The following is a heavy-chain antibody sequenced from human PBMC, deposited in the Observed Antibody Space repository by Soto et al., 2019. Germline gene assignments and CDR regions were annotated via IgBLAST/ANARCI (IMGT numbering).Heavy chain of an antibody. Sequence: GASVKVSCKASGYTFTSYAMNWVQQAPGQGLEWMGWINTNTGNPTYAQGFTGRFVFSLDTSVSTAYLQICSLKAEDTAVYYCARGLSWEYYDFWSGYDPAAFDIWGQGTMVTVSS. J-gene: IGHJ3*02. D-gene: IGHD3-3*01. CDR1: GYTFTSYA. V-gene: IGHV7-4-1*01. CDR2: INTNTGNP. CDR3: ARGLSWEYYDFWSGYDPAAFDI.